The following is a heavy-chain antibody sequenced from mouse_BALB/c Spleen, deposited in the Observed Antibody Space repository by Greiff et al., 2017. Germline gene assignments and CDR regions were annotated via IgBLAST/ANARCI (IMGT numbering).Heavy chain of an antibody. CDR1: GYTFTSYW. J-gene: IGHJ4*01. V-gene: IGHV1S22*01. Sequence: LQQPGSELVRPGASVKLSCKASGYTFTSYWMHWVKQRPGQGLEWIGNIYPGSGSTNYDEKFKSKATLTVDTSSSTAYMQLSSLTSEDSAVYYCTRGAAYYAMDYWGQGTSVTVSS. CDR2: IYPGSGST. D-gene: IGHD3-3*01. CDR3: TRGAAYYAMDY.